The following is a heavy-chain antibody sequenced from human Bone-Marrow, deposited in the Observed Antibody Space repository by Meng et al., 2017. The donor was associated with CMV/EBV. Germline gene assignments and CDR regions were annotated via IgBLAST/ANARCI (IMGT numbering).Heavy chain of an antibody. V-gene: IGHV1-18*01. J-gene: IGHJ2*01. Sequence: YTHATYSISWARQAPGQGLEWMGWIRVHNGDTNYAQKFQGRVTMTTDTSTGTAYMELRSLRSDDTAVYYCARDRRDYESSAYPGYFDLWGRGTLVTVSS. D-gene: IGHD3-22*01. CDR3: ARDRRDYESSAYPGYFDL. CDR2: IRVHNGDT. CDR1: YTHATYS.